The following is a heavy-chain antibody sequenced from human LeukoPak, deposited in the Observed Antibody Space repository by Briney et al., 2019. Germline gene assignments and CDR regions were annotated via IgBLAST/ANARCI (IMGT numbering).Heavy chain of an antibody. V-gene: IGHV3-53*01. CDR3: ASRRSGWPNDAFDI. J-gene: IGHJ3*02. Sequence: GGSLRLSCAASGFTVSSNYMSWVRQAPGKGLEWVSVIYSGGNTLYADSVRGRFSISRDNAKNSVYLQMNSLRSEDTALYYCASRRSGWPNDAFDIWGQGTMVTVS. D-gene: IGHD6-19*01. CDR1: GFTVSSNY. CDR2: IYSGGNT.